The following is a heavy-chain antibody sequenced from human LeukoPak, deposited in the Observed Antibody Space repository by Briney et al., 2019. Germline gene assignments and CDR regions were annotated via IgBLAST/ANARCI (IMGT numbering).Heavy chain of an antibody. D-gene: IGHD2-15*01. CDR3: ARLRRGYCSGGICSYGVRLNYYYGMDV. CDR2: IYYSGST. Sequence: SETLSLTCTVSGGSISSYYWSWIRQPPEKGLEWIGYIYYSGSTNYNPSLKSRVTISVDTSKNQFSLKLSSVTAADTAVYYCARLRRGYCSGGICSYGVRLNYYYGMDVWGQGTTVTVSS. CDR1: GGSISSYY. V-gene: IGHV4-59*12. J-gene: IGHJ6*02.